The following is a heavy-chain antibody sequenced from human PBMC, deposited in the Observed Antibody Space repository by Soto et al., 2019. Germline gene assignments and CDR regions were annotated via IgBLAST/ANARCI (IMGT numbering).Heavy chain of an antibody. V-gene: IGHV1-69*13. CDR3: ARFRYSSGYASPFYFDY. J-gene: IGHJ4*02. D-gene: IGHD6-19*01. Sequence: SVKVSCKASGGTFSSYAISWVRQAPGQGLEWMGGIIPIFGTANYAQKFQGRVTITADESTSTAYMELSSLRSEDTAVYYCARFRYSSGYASPFYFDYWGQGTLVTVS. CDR1: GGTFSSYA. CDR2: IIPIFGTA.